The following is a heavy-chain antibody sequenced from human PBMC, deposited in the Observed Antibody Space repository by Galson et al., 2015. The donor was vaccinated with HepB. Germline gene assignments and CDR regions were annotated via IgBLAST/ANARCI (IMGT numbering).Heavy chain of an antibody. CDR1: GGTFNSYA. V-gene: IGHV1-69*13. Sequence: SVKVSCKASGGTFNSYAISWVRQAPGQGLEWVGGIIPIFGTANYAQKFQGRVTITADESTSTAYMELSSLRSEDTAVYYCARDGIVGATSYWGQGTLVTVSS. J-gene: IGHJ4*02. CDR3: ARDGIVGATSY. D-gene: IGHD1-26*01. CDR2: IIPIFGTA.